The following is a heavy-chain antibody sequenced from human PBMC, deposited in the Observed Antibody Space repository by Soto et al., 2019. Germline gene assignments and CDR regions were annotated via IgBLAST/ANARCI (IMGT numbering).Heavy chain of an antibody. V-gene: IGHV1-2*02. CDR2: INAKSGNP. CDR3: ESEDCRNNCLKGFGY. D-gene: IGHD2-15*01. Sequence: QVQLVESGGGVVQPGRSLRLSCAASGYIFTDYYLHWVRQAPGQGFEWVGGINAKSGNPKYVPKFQGRVTVTRDTSTSTVYMELNRLTSDDTAVYFCESEDCRNNCLKGFGYWCQGTLVTVSS. J-gene: IGHJ4*02. CDR1: GYIFTDYY.